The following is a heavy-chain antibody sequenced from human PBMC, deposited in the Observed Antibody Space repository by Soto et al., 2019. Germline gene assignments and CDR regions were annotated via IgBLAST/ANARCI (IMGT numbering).Heavy chain of an antibody. CDR2: MHTGGNEK. D-gene: IGHD3-9*01. CDR1: GFTFSYYG. V-gene: IGHV3-33*08. CDR3: ARDAANTGHYSHFDL. J-gene: IGHJ4*02. Sequence: QVQLVESGGGVVQPGGSLRLSCAASGFTFSYYGFHWVRQAPGKGLEWVAVMHTGGNEKYYVDSVKGRFTVSRDDSRNMVYLEMSGLRAEDTADYFCARDAANTGHYSHFDLWGRGALVAVS.